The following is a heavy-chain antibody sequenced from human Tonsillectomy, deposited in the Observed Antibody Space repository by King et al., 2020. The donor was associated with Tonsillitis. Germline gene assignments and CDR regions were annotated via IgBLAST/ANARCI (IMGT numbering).Heavy chain of an antibody. CDR3: ARGPDYYDSSGRIFDY. Sequence: VQLVESGGGLVNPGGSLRLSCAASGFTFSDYYMSWIRQAPGKGLEWVSYISSSSSYTNYADSVKGRFTISRDNAKNSLYLQMNSLRAEDTAVYYCARGPDYYDSSGRIFDYWGQGTLVTVSS. CDR1: GFTFSDYY. CDR2: ISSSSSYT. V-gene: IGHV3-11*05. D-gene: IGHD3-22*01. J-gene: IGHJ4*02.